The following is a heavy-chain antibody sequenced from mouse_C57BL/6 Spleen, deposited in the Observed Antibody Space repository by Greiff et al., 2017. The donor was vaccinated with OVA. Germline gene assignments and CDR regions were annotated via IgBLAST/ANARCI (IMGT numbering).Heavy chain of an antibody. CDR2: INPNNGGT. Sequence: EVQLQQSGAELVKPGASVKLSCKASGYTFTDYNMHWVKQSPGKSLEWIGYINPNNGGTSYNQKFKGKATLTVDNSASTAYMELHSLTSEDSAVYYCARADNYYAMDYWGQGTSVTVSS. CDR3: ARADNYYAMDY. D-gene: IGHD1-3*01. J-gene: IGHJ4*01. V-gene: IGHV1-22*01. CDR1: GYTFTDYN.